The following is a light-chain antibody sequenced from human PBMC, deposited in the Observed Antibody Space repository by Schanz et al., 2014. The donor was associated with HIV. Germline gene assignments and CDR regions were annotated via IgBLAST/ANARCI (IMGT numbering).Light chain of an antibody. CDR2: DAS. V-gene: IGKV3D-20*02. CDR1: QSVSNNY. CDR3: QQRSNWPVT. J-gene: IGKJ5*01. Sequence: EIVLTQSPGTLSLSPGERATLSCRASQSVSNNYLAWYQQKHGQAPRLLMYDASSRATGIPDRFSGSGSGTDFTLTISSLEPEDFAVYYCQQRSNWPVTFGQGTRLEIK.